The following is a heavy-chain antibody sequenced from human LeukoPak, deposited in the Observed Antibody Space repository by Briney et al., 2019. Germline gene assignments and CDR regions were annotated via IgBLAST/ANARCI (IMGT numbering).Heavy chain of an antibody. CDR3: ARVSSTGYAVSSGLYY. J-gene: IGHJ4*02. Sequence: PGGSLRLSCAASGFTFSSYAMSWVRQAPGKGLEWVSAISGSGGSTYYADSVKGRFTISRDNSKNTLYLQMNSLRAEDTAVYYCARVSSTGYAVSSGLYYWGQGALVTVSS. CDR1: GFTFSSYA. D-gene: IGHD3-22*01. CDR2: ISGSGGST. V-gene: IGHV3-23*01.